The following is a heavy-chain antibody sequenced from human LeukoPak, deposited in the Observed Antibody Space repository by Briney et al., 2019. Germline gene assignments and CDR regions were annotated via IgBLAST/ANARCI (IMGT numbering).Heavy chain of an antibody. CDR3: AKDPSDSSSPFDY. V-gene: IGHV3-23*01. D-gene: IGHD6-6*01. CDR1: GFTFSSYA. J-gene: IGHJ4*02. CDR2: ISGSGGST. Sequence: HAGGSLRLSCAASGFTFSSYAMSWVRQAPGKGLEWVSAISGSGGSTYYADSVKGRFTISRDNSKNTLYLQMNSLRAEDTAVYYCAKDPSDSSSPFDYWGQGTLVTVSS.